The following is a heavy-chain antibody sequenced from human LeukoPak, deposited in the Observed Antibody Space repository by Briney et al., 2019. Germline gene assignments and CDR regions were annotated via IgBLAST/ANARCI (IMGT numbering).Heavy chain of an antibody. V-gene: IGHV4-34*01. D-gene: IGHD3-3*01. CDR3: ASRDFWSGYLTSMDV. CDR1: GGSFSGYY. J-gene: IGHJ6*02. CDR2: INHSGST. Sequence: SETLSLTCAVYGGSFSGYYWSWIRQPPGKGLEWIEEINHSGSTNYNPSLKSRVTISVDTSKNQFSLKLSSVTAADTAVYYCASRDFWSGYLTSMDVWGQGTTVTVSS.